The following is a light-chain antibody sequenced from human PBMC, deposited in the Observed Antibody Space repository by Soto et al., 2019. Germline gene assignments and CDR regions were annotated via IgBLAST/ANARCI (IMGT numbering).Light chain of an antibody. CDR1: QTISSW. CDR3: QHYNSYSEA. J-gene: IGKJ1*01. CDR2: KAS. V-gene: IGKV1-5*03. Sequence: DIQMTQSRCTLSGSVGDRVTITCRASQTISSWLAWYQQKPGKAPKLLIYKASSLESGVPSRFSGSGSGTEFTLTISRLQPDDFATYYCQHYNSYSEAFGQGTKVDIK.